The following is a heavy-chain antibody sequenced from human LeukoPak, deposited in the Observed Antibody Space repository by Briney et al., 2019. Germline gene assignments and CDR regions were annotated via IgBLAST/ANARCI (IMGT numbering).Heavy chain of an antibody. CDR1: GFTFSSYA. CDR3: AKAVGASRPFDY. CDR2: ISGSGGST. D-gene: IGHD1-26*01. Sequence: GGSLRLSCAASGFTFSSYAMSWVRQAPGKGLEWVSAISGSGGSTYYADSVKGRFTISRDNSKNTLDLQMKSLRGEDTAVYYCAKAVGASRPFDYWGQGTLVTVSS. J-gene: IGHJ4*02. V-gene: IGHV3-23*01.